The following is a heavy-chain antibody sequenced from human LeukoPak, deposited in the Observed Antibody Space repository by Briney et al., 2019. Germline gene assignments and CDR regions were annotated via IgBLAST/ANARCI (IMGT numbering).Heavy chain of an antibody. Sequence: PGGSLRLSCVASGFTFSSYAMTWFRQAPGKGLEWVSSFSGGDGSPYHADSVKGRFTISRDNSKSTLYLQMNSLRAEDTAVYYCAKSSYYDASGYYREYYFDSWGQGTLVTVSS. CDR3: AKSSYYDASGYYREYYFDS. V-gene: IGHV3-23*01. J-gene: IGHJ4*02. CDR2: FSGGDGSP. CDR1: GFTFSSYA. D-gene: IGHD3-22*01.